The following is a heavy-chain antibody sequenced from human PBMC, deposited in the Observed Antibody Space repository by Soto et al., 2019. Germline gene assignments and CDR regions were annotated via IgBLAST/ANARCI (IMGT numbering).Heavy chain of an antibody. V-gene: IGHV4-31*01. CDR1: GGSISSGGYY. CDR3: SRMFCGGNCYPNY. D-gene: IGHD2-21*02. CDR2: IYYSGST. J-gene: IGHJ4*02. Sequence: QVQLQESGPGLVKPSQTLSLTCTVSGGSISSGGYYWSWIRQHPGKGLEWIGYIYYSGSTYYNPSPKSSVNLSLEPAKNQFSLKPSSVTAADHGVYYRSRMFCGGNCYPNYWGQGTLVTVSS.